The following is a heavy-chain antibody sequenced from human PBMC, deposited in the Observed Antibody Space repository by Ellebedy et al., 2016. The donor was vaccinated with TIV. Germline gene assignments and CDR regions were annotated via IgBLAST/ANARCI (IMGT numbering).Heavy chain of an antibody. Sequence: SETLSLXXTVSGGSISSGGYYWSWIRQPPGKGLEWIGEINHSGSTNYNPSLKSRVTISVDTSKNQFSLKLSSVTAADTAVYYCARMDIVVVVAATGVDIWGQGTMVTVSS. J-gene: IGHJ3*02. CDR2: INHSGST. D-gene: IGHD2-15*01. CDR3: ARMDIVVVVAATGVDI. CDR1: GGSISSGGYY. V-gene: IGHV4-61*08.